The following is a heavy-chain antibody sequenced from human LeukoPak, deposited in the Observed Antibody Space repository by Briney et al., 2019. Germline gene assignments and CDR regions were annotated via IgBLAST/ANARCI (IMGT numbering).Heavy chain of an antibody. CDR3: ARIGYNHYFDY. CDR1: GYTFTDYY. CDR2: NNPNSGGT. J-gene: IGHJ4*02. V-gene: IGHV1-2*02. D-gene: IGHD1-14*01. Sequence: GASVKVSCKASGYTFTDYYLHWVRQAPGQGLEWMGWNNPNSGGTNYAQTFQGSVTMTRDTSITTAYLELSRLRSDDTAVYYCARIGYNHYFDYWGQGTLVTVSS.